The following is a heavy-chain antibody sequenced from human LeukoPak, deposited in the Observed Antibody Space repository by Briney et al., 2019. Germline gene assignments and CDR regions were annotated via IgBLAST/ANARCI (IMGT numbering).Heavy chain of an antibody. Sequence: ASVKVSCKASGYTFTGYYMHWVRQAPGHGLEWMGWINHNSGNTGYAQKFQVRVTITRNTSISTAYLELTSLQSEDTAVYYCARVGTGGHYDFWSGYFYYYYYYMDVWGKGTTVTVSS. CDR1: GYTFTGYY. J-gene: IGHJ6*03. D-gene: IGHD3-3*01. CDR2: INHNSGNT. V-gene: IGHV1-8*03. CDR3: ARVGTGGHYDFWSGYFYYYYYYMDV.